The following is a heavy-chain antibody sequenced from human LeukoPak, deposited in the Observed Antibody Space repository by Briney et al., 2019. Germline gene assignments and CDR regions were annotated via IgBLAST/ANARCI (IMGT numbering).Heavy chain of an antibody. V-gene: IGHV3-23*01. D-gene: IGHD6-13*01. J-gene: IGHJ4*02. CDR2: ISGSGGST. Sequence: GGSLRLSCAASGFTFSSYAMSWVRQAPGKGLEWVSAISGSGGSTYYADSVKGRFTISRDNSKNTLYLQMNSLRAKDTAVYYCAKSKWMAAAGTSDYWGQGTLVTVSS. CDR1: GFTFSSYA. CDR3: AKSKWMAAAGTSDY.